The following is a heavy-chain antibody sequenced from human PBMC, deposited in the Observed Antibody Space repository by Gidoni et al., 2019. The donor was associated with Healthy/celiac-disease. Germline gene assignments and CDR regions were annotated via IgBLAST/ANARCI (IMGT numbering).Heavy chain of an antibody. CDR2: IYYSGST. Sequence: QLQLQESGPGLVKPSETLSLTCTVSGGSISSSSYYWGWIRQPPGKGLEWIGSIYYSGSTYYNPSLKSRVTISVDTSKNQFSLKLSSVTAADTAVYYCARRYLEWFGEVGYFDYWGQGTLVTVSS. CDR1: GGSISSSSYY. D-gene: IGHD3-10*01. V-gene: IGHV4-39*01. CDR3: ARRYLEWFGEVGYFDY. J-gene: IGHJ4*02.